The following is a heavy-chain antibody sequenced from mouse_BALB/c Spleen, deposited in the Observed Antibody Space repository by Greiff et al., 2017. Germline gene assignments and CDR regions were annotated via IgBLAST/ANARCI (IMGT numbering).Heavy chain of an antibody. CDR3: AREHGSYAMDY. V-gene: IGHV3-6*02. Sequence: VQLQQSGPGLVKPSQSLSLTCSVTGYSITSGYYWNWIRQFPGNKLEWMGYISYDGSNNYNPSLKNRISITRDTSKNQFFLKLNSVTTEDTATYYCAREHGSYAMDYWGQGTSVTVSS. J-gene: IGHJ4*01. CDR1: GYSITSGYY. CDR2: ISYDGSN.